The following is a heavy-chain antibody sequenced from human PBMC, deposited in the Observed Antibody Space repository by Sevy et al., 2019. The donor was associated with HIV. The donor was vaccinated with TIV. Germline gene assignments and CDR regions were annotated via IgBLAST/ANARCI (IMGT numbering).Heavy chain of an antibody. CDR1: GFTFSDHY. Sequence: GESLKISCAASGFTFSDHYMDWVRQAPGKGLEWVGRIRNKANSHTTEYAASVKGRFTISRDDSKNSLYLQMNSLKTEDTAVYYCARVTAVADLYFDYWGQGTLVIVSS. V-gene: IGHV3-72*01. J-gene: IGHJ4*02. CDR2: IRNKANSHTT. CDR3: ARVTAVADLYFDY. D-gene: IGHD6-19*01.